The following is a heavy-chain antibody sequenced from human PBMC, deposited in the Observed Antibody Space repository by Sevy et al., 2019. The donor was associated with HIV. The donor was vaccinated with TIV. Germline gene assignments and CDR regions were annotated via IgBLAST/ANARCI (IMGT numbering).Heavy chain of an antibody. V-gene: IGHV5-51*01. CDR1: EYSFRTYW. CDR2: IYPDDSDT. Sequence: GESLKISCKGSEYSFRTYWIGWVRQMPGKGLEWMGIIYPDDSDTRYSPSFQGQVTISADKSINTAYLQGNSLRASDSAMYYCAGHHASYGVTGYYYYSGLDVWGQGTTVTVSS. J-gene: IGHJ6*02. D-gene: IGHD4-17*01. CDR3: AGHHASYGVTGYYYYSGLDV.